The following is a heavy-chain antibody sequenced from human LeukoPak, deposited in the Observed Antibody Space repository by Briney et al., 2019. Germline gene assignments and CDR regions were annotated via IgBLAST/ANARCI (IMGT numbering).Heavy chain of an antibody. V-gene: IGHV1-8*03. CDR2: INPDTGDK. CDR3: ATGPYYYDSSGYGTGSGFDP. D-gene: IGHD3-22*01. CDR1: GYTFTNYH. Sequence: GASVKVSCKASGYTFTNYHINWVRQASGQGLEWMTWINPDTGDKGYARKFQDRVTITTDTSISTAYMELSSLRSDDTAVYYCATGPYYYDSSGYGTGSGFDPWGQGTLVTVSS. J-gene: IGHJ5*02.